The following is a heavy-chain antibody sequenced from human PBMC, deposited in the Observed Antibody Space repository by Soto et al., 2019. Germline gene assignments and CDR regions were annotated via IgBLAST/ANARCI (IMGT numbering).Heavy chain of an antibody. V-gene: IGHV3-33*01. CDR3: ARESITMIVVVNDGMDV. CDR2: IWYDGSNK. Sequence: GGSLRLYCAASGFNFSSYGMHWVRQAPGKGPEWVAVIWYDGSNKYYADSVKGRFTISRDNSKNTLYMQMNSLRAEDTAVYYCARESITMIVVVNDGMDVWGQGTTVTVSS. J-gene: IGHJ6*02. D-gene: IGHD3-22*01. CDR1: GFNFSSYG.